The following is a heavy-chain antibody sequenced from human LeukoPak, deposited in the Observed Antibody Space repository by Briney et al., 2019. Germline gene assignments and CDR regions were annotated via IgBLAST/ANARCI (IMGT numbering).Heavy chain of an antibody. CDR1: GFTFSSYG. CDR2: ISYDGSNK. Sequence: GGSLRLSCAASGFTFSSYGMHWVRQAPGRGLEWVAVISYDGSNKYYADSVKGRFTISRDNSKNTLYLQMNSLRAEDTAVYYCAKPTVALIAVAGIFDYWGQGTLVTVSS. J-gene: IGHJ4*02. V-gene: IGHV3-30*18. CDR3: AKPTVALIAVAGIFDY. D-gene: IGHD6-19*01.